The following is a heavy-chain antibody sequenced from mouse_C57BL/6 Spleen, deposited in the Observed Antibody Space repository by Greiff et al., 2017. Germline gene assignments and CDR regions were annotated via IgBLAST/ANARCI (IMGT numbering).Heavy chain of an antibody. D-gene: IGHD3-2*01. CDR2: INPNNGGT. CDR1: GYTFTDYY. Sequence: EVQLQQSGPELVKPGASVKISCKASGYTFTDYYMNWVKQSHGKSLEWIGDINPNNGGTSYNQKFKGKATLTVDKSSSTAYMELRSLTSEDSAVYYCARSLDSSVPFFAYWGQGTLVTVSA. J-gene: IGHJ3*01. CDR3: ARSLDSSVPFFAY. V-gene: IGHV1-26*01.